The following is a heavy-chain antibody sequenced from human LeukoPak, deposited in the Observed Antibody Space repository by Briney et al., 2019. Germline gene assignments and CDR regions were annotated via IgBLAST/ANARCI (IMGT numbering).Heavy chain of an antibody. V-gene: IGHV4-34*01. CDR1: GGSFSGYY. CDR3: ARRRAGGLLWFGELLRGWFDP. Sequence: SETLSLTCAVYGGSFSGYYWSWIRQPPGKGLEWIGEINHSGSTNYNPSLKSRVTISVDTSKNQFSLKLSSVTAADTAVYYCARRRAGGLLWFGELLRGWFDPWGQGTLVTVSS. D-gene: IGHD3-10*01. J-gene: IGHJ5*02. CDR2: INHSGST.